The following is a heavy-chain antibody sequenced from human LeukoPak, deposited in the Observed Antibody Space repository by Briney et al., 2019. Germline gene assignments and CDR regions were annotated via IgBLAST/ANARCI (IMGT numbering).Heavy chain of an antibody. CDR1: GFTFSSYW. D-gene: IGHD6-6*01. CDR3: ARDGPHSSSSDFDY. J-gene: IGHJ4*02. CDR2: IKEDGSAE. V-gene: IGHV3-7*01. Sequence: PGGSLRLSCAASGFTFSSYWMSWVRQAPGEGLEWVANIKEDGSAEFYVDSVKGRFTISRDNAKNSLYLHMNSLRPEDAAVYYCARDGPHSSSSDFDYWGQGTLVTVSS.